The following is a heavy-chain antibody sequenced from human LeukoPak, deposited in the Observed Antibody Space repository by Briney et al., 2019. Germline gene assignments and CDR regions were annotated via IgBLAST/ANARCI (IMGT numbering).Heavy chain of an antibody. D-gene: IGHD1-26*01. V-gene: IGHV3-30*02. Sequence: PGGSLRLSCAASGFTFSSYGMHWVRQAPGKGLEWVAFIRYDGSNKYYADSVKGRFTIPRDNSKNTLYLQMNSLRAEDTAVYYVAKDSDRTLDYWGQGTLVTVSS. J-gene: IGHJ4*02. CDR1: GFTFSSYG. CDR2: IRYDGSNK. CDR3: AKDSDRTLDY.